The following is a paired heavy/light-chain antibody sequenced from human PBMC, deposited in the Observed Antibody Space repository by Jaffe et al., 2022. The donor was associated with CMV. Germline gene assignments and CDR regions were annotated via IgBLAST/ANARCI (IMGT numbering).Heavy chain of an antibody. J-gene: IGHJ6*02. CDR1: GFTFDNYA. Sequence: EEQLVESGGGLVQPGRSLRLSCVASGFTFDNYAMHWVRQAPGKGLEWVSGINWNSGSIGYADSVKGRFIISRENAKNSLYLQMNSLRAEDTALYYCAKDASSSLSYYYYGMDVWGQGTAVTVSS. D-gene: IGHD6-19*01. V-gene: IGHV3-9*01. CDR3: AKDASSSLSYYYYGMDV. CDR2: INWNSGSI.
Light chain of an antibody. Sequence: DIVMTQSPLSLPVTPGEPASISCRSSQSLLHNNGYNYLDWYLQKPGKSPQLLIYLGSNRASGVPDRFSGSGSGTDFTLKISRVEAEDVGLYYCMQALQTPRTFGQGTKVEIK. CDR3: MQALQTPRT. CDR2: LGS. J-gene: IGKJ1*01. CDR1: QSLLHNNGYNY. V-gene: IGKV2-28*01.